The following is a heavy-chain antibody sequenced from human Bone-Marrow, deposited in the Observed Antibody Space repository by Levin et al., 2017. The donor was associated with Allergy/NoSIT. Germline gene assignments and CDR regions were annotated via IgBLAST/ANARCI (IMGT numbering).Heavy chain of an antibody. CDR2: IGSKANSYAT. D-gene: IGHD2-2*01. CDR3: TRSRGDSSTSYFDY. CDR1: GFTFSGSA. J-gene: IGHJ4*02. Sequence: GGSLRLSCAASGFTFSGSAMYWVRQASGKGLEWVARIGSKANSYATAYAVSVKGRFAIFRDDAKNTAYLQMSSLKTEDTAVYYCTRSRGDSSTSYFDYWGQGTLVTVSS. V-gene: IGHV3-73*01.